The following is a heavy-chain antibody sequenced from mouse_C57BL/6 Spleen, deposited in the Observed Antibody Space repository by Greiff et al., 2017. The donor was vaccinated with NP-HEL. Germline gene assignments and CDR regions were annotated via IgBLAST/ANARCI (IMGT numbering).Heavy chain of an antibody. D-gene: IGHD2-1*01. J-gene: IGHJ3*01. V-gene: IGHV14-1*01. Sequence: EVQLQQSGAELVRPGASVKLSCTASGFNIKDYYMHWVKQRPEKGLEWIGRIDTEDGDTEYAPKFQGKATMTADKSSNTAYLQRSSLTSEDAAVYYCTRGCCNSFAYWGQGTLVTVSA. CDR2: IDTEDGDT. CDR1: GFNIKDYY. CDR3: TRGCCNSFAY.